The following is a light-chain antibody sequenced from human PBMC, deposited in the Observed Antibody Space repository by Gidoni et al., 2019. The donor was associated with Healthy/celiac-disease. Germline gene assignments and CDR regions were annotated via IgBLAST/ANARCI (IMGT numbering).Light chain of an antibody. V-gene: IGKV1-33*01. CDR2: DSS. CDR1: QDISNY. J-gene: IGKJ5*01. CDR3: QQYDNLPIT. Sequence: DIQMTQSPSSLSASVGDRVTITCQPSQDISNYLNWYQQKPGKAPKLLIYDSSNLETVVPSRFSGSGSGTDFTFTISSLQPEDIATYYCQQYDNLPITFGQGTRLEIK.